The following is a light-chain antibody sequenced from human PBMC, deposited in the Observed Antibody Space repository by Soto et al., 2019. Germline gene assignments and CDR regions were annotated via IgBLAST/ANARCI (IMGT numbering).Light chain of an antibody. CDR3: CSYVGSYTVL. V-gene: IGLV2-11*01. Sequence: QSALTPPRSVSGSPGQSGTISCTGTSSDVGGYNYVSWYQQYPGKAPKLMIYDVTKRPSGVPDRFSGSKSGNTASLTISGLQAEDEADYYCCSYVGSYTVLFGGWTKLTVL. J-gene: IGLJ2*01. CDR2: DVT. CDR1: SSDVGGYNY.